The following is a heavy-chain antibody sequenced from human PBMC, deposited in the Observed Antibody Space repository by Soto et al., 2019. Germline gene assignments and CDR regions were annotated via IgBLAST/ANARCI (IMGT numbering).Heavy chain of an antibody. CDR2: IYYSGST. D-gene: IGHD5-12*01. J-gene: IGHJ4*02. V-gene: IGHV4-39*01. CDR1: GGSISSSSYY. Sequence: SETLSLTCTVSGGSISSSSYYWGWIRQPPGKGLEWIGSIYYSGSTYYNPSLKSRVTISVDTSKNQFSLKLSSVTAADTAVYYCARGYEVLDYWGQATLVTVSS. CDR3: ARGYEVLDY.